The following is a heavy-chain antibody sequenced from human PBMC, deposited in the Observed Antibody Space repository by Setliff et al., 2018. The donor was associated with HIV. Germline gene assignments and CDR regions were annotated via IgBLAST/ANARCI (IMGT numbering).Heavy chain of an antibody. Sequence: ASVKVSCKASGYSFTSYGISWVRQAPGQGLEWMGWISAYNGNKNYAQKIQDRLTMTTDTSTSTAYMELRSLRSDDTAVCYCARFPNPSQIVVVMPPDYWGQGTLVTVSS. J-gene: IGHJ4*02. V-gene: IGHV1-18*01. CDR1: GYSFTSYG. CDR3: ARFPNPSQIVVVMPPDY. CDR2: ISAYNGNK. D-gene: IGHD3-22*01.